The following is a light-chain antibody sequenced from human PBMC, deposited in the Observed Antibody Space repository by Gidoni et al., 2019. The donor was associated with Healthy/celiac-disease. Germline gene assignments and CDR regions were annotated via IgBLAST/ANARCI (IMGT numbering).Light chain of an antibody. Sequence: DIQMTKSPSTLSASVGDRVTIPCRASQSISSGLAWYQQNPGKAPKLLIYKASSLESGFPSRFSGSGSGTEFTLTISSLQPDDFATYYCQQYNSYSTFGQGTKVEIK. V-gene: IGKV1-5*03. CDR1: QSISSG. CDR3: QQYNSYST. J-gene: IGKJ1*01. CDR2: KAS.